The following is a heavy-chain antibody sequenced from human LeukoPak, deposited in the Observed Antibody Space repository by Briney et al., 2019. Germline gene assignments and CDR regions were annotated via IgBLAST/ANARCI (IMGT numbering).Heavy chain of an antibody. Sequence: SETLSLTCTVSGGSISSYYWSWIRQPAGKGLEWIGRIYTSGSTNYNPSLKSRVTMSVDTSKNQFSLKLSSVTAADTAVYYCARVLGYCSGGSCYGYFDYWGQGTPVTVSS. J-gene: IGHJ4*02. CDR1: GGSISSYY. CDR3: ARVLGYCSGGSCYGYFDY. D-gene: IGHD2-15*01. CDR2: IYTSGST. V-gene: IGHV4-4*07.